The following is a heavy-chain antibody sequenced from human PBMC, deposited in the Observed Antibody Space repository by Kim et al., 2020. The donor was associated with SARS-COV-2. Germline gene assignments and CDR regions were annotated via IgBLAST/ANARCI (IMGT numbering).Heavy chain of an antibody. V-gene: IGHV3-9*01. CDR2: ISWNSGSI. J-gene: IGHJ5*02. CDR3: AKDNVEGVAAAGTRGNWFDP. D-gene: IGHD6-13*01. CDR1: GFTFGDYA. Sequence: GGSLRLSCAASGFTFGDYAMHWVRQAPGKGLEWVSGISWNSGSIGYADSVKGRFTISRDNAKNSLYLQMNSLRAEDTALYYCAKDNVEGVAAAGTRGNWFDPWGQGTLVTVSS.